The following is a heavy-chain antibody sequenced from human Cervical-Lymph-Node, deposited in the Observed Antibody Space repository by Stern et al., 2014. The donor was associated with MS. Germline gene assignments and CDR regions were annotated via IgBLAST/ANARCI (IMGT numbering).Heavy chain of an antibody. CDR2: IWYDGSNK. CDR3: ARSSSQSPYYYYGMDV. V-gene: IGHV3-33*01. J-gene: IGHJ6*02. Sequence: VQLVESGGGVVQPGRSLRLSCAASGFTFSSYGMHWVRQAPGQGLEWVAVIWYDGSNKYYADSEKGRFTISRDNSKNTLYLQMNSLRAEDTAVYYCARSSSQSPYYYYGMDVWGQGTTVTVSS. CDR1: GFTFSSYG. D-gene: IGHD6-13*01.